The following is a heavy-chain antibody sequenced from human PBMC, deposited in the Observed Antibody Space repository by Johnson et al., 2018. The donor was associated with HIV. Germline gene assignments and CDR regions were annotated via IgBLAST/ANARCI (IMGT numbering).Heavy chain of an antibody. J-gene: IGHJ3*02. Sequence: VQLLESGGGLVQPGGSLRLSCAASGFTFSSYWMSWVRQAPGKGLEWVANIKQDGSEKYYVDSVKGRFTISRDNAKNSLYLQMNSLRAEDTALYYCAKDMGYDSSGDGAFDIWGQGTMVTVSS. CDR3: AKDMGYDSSGDGAFDI. D-gene: IGHD3-22*01. CDR2: IKQDGSEK. V-gene: IGHV3-7*03. CDR1: GFTFSSYW.